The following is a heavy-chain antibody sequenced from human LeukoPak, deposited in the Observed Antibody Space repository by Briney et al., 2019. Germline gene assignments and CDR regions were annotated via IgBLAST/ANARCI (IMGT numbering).Heavy chain of an antibody. CDR2: ISYDGRNT. D-gene: IGHD3-16*01. Sequence: GRSLRLSCAASGFTFSIYAMDWVRQAPGKGLEWVVFISYDGRNTFYTDSVKGRFTNSRDNSKYTLYLQMNSLGPEDTAVYYCARDSGGGTGWYFDLWGRGTLVTASS. V-gene: IGHV3-30*14. J-gene: IGHJ2*01. CDR3: ARDSGGGTGWYFDL. CDR1: GFTFSIYA.